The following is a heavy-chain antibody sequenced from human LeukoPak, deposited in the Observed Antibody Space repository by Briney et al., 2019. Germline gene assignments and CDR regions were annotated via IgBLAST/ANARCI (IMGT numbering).Heavy chain of an antibody. Sequence: SETLSLTCAVYGGSFSGYYWSWIRQPPGKGLEWIGEINHSGSTNYNPSLKSRVTISVDTSKNQFSLKLSSVTAADTAVYYCARVGRPYYDFWSGAWADAFDIWGQGTMVTVSS. J-gene: IGHJ3*02. CDR2: INHSGST. CDR1: GGSFSGYY. CDR3: ARVGRPYYDFWSGAWADAFDI. V-gene: IGHV4-34*01. D-gene: IGHD3-3*01.